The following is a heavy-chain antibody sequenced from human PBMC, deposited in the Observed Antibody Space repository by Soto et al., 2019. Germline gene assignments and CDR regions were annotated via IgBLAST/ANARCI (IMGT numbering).Heavy chain of an antibody. Sequence: EVHLLESGGGFVQPGGSLRLSCVASGFSFISHAMTWVRQAPGKGLEWVSVISAGSGNTYYAESVKGRFTVSRDNSKNTLWLQMDSLRVEDTGLYYCARQKLKSSTWYGSLDSWGQGTLVTVSS. CDR3: ARQKLKSSTWYGSLDS. CDR1: GFSFISHA. D-gene: IGHD2-2*01. V-gene: IGHV3-23*01. J-gene: IGHJ4*02. CDR2: ISAGSGNT.